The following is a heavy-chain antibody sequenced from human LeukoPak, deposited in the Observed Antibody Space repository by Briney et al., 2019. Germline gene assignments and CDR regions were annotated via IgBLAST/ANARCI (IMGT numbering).Heavy chain of an antibody. CDR1: GFTLSSYW. CDR3: AKGSVAAAGLYFDY. Sequence: PPGGSLRLSCAASGFTLSSYWMHWVRQVPGKGLVWVSRIKSDGSDTRYADSVKGRFTISRDNSKNTLYLQMNSLRAEDTAVYYCAKGSVAAAGLYFDYWGQGTLVTVSS. V-gene: IGHV3-74*01. CDR2: IKSDGSDT. J-gene: IGHJ4*02. D-gene: IGHD6-13*01.